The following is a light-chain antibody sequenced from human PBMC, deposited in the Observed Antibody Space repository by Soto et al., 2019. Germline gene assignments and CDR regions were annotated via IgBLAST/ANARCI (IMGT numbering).Light chain of an antibody. CDR1: QSVSSSY. J-gene: IGKJ1*01. CDR2: GAS. Sequence: EIVLTQSPGTLSLSPGERATLSCRFSQSVSSSYLAWYQQKPGQAPRLLIYGASSRATGIPDRFSGSGSGTDFTLTISRLEPEDFAVYYCQQYGSSPWTFGQGTKVDI. V-gene: IGKV3-20*01. CDR3: QQYGSSPWT.